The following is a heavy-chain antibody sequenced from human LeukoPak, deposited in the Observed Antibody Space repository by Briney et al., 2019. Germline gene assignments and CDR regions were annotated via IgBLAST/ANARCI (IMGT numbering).Heavy chain of an antibody. J-gene: IGHJ6*03. CDR3: ARSFPLLWFGESTHTVLPEDYYMDV. CDR2: ISSGSSYI. Sequence: PGGSLRLSCAASGFTFSSYTMNWVRQAPGKGLEWVSIISSGSSYIHYADSVKGRFTISRDNAKNSLYLQMNSLRAEDTAVYYCARSFPLLWFGESTHTVLPEDYYMDVWGKGTTVTISS. D-gene: IGHD3-10*01. V-gene: IGHV3-21*01. CDR1: GFTFSSYT.